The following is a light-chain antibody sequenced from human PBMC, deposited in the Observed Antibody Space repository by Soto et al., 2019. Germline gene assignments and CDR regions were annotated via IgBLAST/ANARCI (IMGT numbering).Light chain of an antibody. Sequence: DIQMTQSPSSLSASVGDRVTITCRASQSISTYLHWYQQKAGQAPKLLISAASNLQSGVPSRFSASGSGTEFTLTLNSLQPEDFATYYCQQGYSTPCTFGQGTKVEIK. V-gene: IGKV1-39*01. J-gene: IGKJ1*01. CDR1: QSISTY. CDR2: AAS. CDR3: QQGYSTPCT.